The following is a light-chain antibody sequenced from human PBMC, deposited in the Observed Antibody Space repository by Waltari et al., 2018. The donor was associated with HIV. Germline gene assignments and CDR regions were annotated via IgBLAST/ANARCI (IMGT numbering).Light chain of an antibody. V-gene: IGKV1-9*01. CDR3: QQLNSDPYT. J-gene: IGKJ2*01. CDR2: AAS. Sequence: DIQLTQSPSFLSASVGDSVPITCRASQGLSSYLAWYQQTTGKAPKPMIYAASTLQSGVPSRFSGSGSGTEFTLTSSSLQPEDFATYYCQQLNSDPYTFGQGTTLEIK. CDR1: QGLSSY.